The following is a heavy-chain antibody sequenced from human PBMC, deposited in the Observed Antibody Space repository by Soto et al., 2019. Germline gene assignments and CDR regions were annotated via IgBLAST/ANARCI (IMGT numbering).Heavy chain of an antibody. V-gene: IGHV1-18*01. Sequence: ASVKVSCKASGYTFTSYGISWVRQAPGQGLEWMGWISAYNGNTNYAQKLQGRVTMTTDTSTSTAYMELRSLRSDDTAVYYCARNGLPYKYDYYYMDVWGKGTTVNVSS. D-gene: IGHD5-12*01. CDR2: ISAYNGNT. CDR1: GYTFTSYG. J-gene: IGHJ6*03. CDR3: ARNGLPYKYDYYYMDV.